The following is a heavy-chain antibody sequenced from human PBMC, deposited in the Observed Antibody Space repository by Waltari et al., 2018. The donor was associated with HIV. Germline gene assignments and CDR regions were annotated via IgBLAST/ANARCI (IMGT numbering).Heavy chain of an antibody. CDR2: ISYSGST. CDR3: ARRAVVVTAKGPFDP. CDR1: GDSIRSSSYY. V-gene: IGHV4-39*01. Sequence: QLQLQESGPGLVKPSETLSLTCTVSGDSIRSSSYYLGWIRQPPGKGLEWIGSISYSGSTYYNPSLKSRVTISVDTSKNQFSLKLSSVTAADTAVYYCARRAVVVTAKGPFDPWGQGTLVTVSS. J-gene: IGHJ5*02. D-gene: IGHD2-21*02.